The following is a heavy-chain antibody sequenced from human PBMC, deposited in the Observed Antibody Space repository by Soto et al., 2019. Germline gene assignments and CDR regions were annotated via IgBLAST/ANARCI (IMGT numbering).Heavy chain of an antibody. CDR2: IHSDGST. J-gene: IGHJ4*02. Sequence: PGGSLRLSCVGSGFTFSSCSMNWVRQAPGKGLECVSFIHSDGSTHYTGSVKGRFTISRDNSKNTLYLQMDRLRVDDTAVYFCAVDDSGPFDYWGLGNLVNVS. D-gene: IGHD6-19*01. CDR1: GFTFSSCS. CDR3: AVDDSGPFDY. V-gene: IGHV3-53*01.